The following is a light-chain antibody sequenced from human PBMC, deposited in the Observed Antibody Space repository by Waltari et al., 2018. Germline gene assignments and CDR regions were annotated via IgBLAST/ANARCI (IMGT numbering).Light chain of an antibody. CDR3: CSYAGTTSWL. Sequence: QSALTQPAPVSGSPGQSITISCTGTSSAVGAYNLVSWYQQHAGQVPKLIIYEVNKRPSGFSTRFSGSRSGNTASLTISGLQAEDEATYFCCSYAGTTSWLFGGGTKVTVL. V-gene: IGLV2-23*02. CDR1: SSAVGAYNL. J-gene: IGLJ3*02. CDR2: EVN.